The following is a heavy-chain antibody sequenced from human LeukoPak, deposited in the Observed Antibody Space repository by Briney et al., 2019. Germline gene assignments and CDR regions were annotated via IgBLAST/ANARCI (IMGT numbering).Heavy chain of an antibody. Sequence: PGGSLRLSCAASGFTFSSYAMHWVRQAPGKGLEWVAVISYDGSNKYYADSVKGRFTISRDNSKNTLYLQMNSLRAEDTAVYYCAKGPIVPAGHFYYYFMDVWGKGTTVTVSS. CDR2: ISYDGSNK. CDR3: AKGPIVPAGHFYYYFMDV. J-gene: IGHJ6*03. CDR1: GFTFSSYA. D-gene: IGHD2-2*01. V-gene: IGHV3-30-3*01.